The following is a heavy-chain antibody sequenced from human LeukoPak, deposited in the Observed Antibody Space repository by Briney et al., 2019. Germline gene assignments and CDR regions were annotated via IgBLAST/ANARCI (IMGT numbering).Heavy chain of an antibody. J-gene: IGHJ4*02. Sequence: GGSLRLSCADSGFTFSTYAITWVLQAPGNGLEWISTINSGGSTYYADSVKGRFTISSDNSKNTLYLQMNSLRAEDTAVYYCARGARKGDDYGGFFDYWGQGTLVTVSS. CDR3: ARGARKGDDYGGFFDY. V-gene: IGHV3-23*01. CDR2: INSGGST. CDR1: GFTFSTYA. D-gene: IGHD4-23*01.